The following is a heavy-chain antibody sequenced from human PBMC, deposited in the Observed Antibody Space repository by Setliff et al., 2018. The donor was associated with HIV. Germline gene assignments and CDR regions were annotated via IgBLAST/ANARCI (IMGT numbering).Heavy chain of an antibody. J-gene: IGHJ3*01. D-gene: IGHD6-19*01. V-gene: IGHV4-31*03. CDR1: GGSISSGGYY. CDR2: IYYSGST. CDR3: ARFSSTGWRRAFDV. Sequence: PSETLSLTCTVSGGSISSGGYYWSWIRQHPGKGLEWIGYIYYSGSTYYNPSLKSRLTISVDTSKKQFSLRLSSVTAADAAVYYCARFSSTGWRRAFDVWGQGTMVTVSS.